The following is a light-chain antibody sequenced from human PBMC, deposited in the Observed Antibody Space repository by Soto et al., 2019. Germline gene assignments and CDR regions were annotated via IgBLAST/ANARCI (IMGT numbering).Light chain of an antibody. Sequence: QSVLTQSPSASASLGASVKLTCTLSSGHSTYAIAWHQQQPEKGPRYLMKLNSDGRHSKGDGIPDRFSGTSSGAERYLTISGIQSEDEADYYCPTWGTGGDVVFGGGTKLTVL. CDR3: PTWGTGGDVV. CDR2: LNSDGRH. V-gene: IGLV4-69*01. CDR1: SGHSTYA. J-gene: IGLJ2*01.